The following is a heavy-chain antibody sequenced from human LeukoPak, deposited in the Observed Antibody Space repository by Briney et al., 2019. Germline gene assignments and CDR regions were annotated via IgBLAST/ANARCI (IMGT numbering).Heavy chain of an antibody. CDR3: AKDQGQGIWTDLTY. D-gene: IGHD3/OR15-3a*01. V-gene: IGHV3-53*01. J-gene: IGHJ4*02. CDR1: GFTVSSNY. CDR2: IYSGGST. Sequence: GGSLRLSCAASGFTVSSNYMSWVRQAPGKGLEWVSVIYSGGSTYYADSVKGRFTISRDNSKNTLYLQMNSLRHEDTAVYYCAKDQGQGIWTDLTYWGRGTLVTVSS.